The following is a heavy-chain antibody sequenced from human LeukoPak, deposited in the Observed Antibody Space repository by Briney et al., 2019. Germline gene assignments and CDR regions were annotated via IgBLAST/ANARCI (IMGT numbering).Heavy chain of an antibody. Sequence: PGGSLRLSCAASGFTLSNYWMGWVRQAPGKGLEWVSAISGSGGSTYYADSVKGRFTISRDNSKNTLYLQMNSLRAEDTAVYYCAKSRWFGELLPNNWFDPWGQGTLVTVSS. J-gene: IGHJ5*02. CDR2: ISGSGGST. CDR3: AKSRWFGELLPNNWFDP. D-gene: IGHD3-10*01. CDR1: GFTLSNYW. V-gene: IGHV3-23*01.